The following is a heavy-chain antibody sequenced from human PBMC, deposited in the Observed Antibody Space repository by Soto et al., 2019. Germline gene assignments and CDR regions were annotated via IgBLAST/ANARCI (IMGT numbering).Heavy chain of an antibody. CDR2: IYYSGST. CDR3: ARDTHSGYYGMDV. Sequence: SETLSLTCTVSGGSISSYYWSWIRQPPGKGLEWFGYIYYSGSTNYNPSLKSRVTISVDTSKNQFSLKLSSVTAADTAVYYCARDTHSGYYGMDVWGQGTTVTVSS. D-gene: IGHD1-26*01. V-gene: IGHV4-59*01. J-gene: IGHJ6*02. CDR1: GGSISSYY.